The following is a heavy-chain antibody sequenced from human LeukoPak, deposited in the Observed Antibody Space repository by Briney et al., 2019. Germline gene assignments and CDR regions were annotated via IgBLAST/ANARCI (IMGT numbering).Heavy chain of an antibody. J-gene: IGHJ4*02. CDR3: ARELARSFDY. D-gene: IGHD6-6*01. Sequence: GGSLRLSCAASGFTFSSYSMNWVRQAPGKGLEWVSYISSSSSTIYYADSVEGRFTISRDNAKNSLYLQMNSLRAEDTAVYYCARELARSFDYWGQGTLVTVSS. CDR2: ISSSSSTI. V-gene: IGHV3-48*01. CDR1: GFTFSSYS.